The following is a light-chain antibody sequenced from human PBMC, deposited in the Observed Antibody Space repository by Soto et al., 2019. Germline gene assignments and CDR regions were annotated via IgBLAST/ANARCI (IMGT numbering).Light chain of an antibody. CDR2: EVS. J-gene: IGLJ1*01. CDR3: RSYTRSSPSV. CDR1: SSDIGYYNY. V-gene: IGLV2-14*01. Sequence: QSVLTQPASVSGSPGQSITISCTGTSSDIGYYNYVSWYQQHPGKAPKLMIYEVSYRPSGVSNRFSGSKSGNTASLTISGLQAEDESSYYCRSYTRSSPSVLGTGTNFTVL.